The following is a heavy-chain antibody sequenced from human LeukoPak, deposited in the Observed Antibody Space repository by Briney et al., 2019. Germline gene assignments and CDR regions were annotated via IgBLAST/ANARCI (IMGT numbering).Heavy chain of an antibody. CDR2: ISYDENNK. V-gene: IGHV3-30*03. CDR3: ARGGGLDV. CDR1: GFTFSSHG. J-gene: IGHJ6*02. D-gene: IGHD3-16*01. Sequence: PGGSLRLSCAASGFTFSSHGMHWVRQAPGKGLEWVAVISYDENNKYYADSVKGRFTISRDNSKNTLYLQMSNLRAEDTAVYFWARGGGLDVWGQGATVTVSS.